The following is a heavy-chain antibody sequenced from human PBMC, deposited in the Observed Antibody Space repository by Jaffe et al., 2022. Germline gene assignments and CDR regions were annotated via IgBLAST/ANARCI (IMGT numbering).Heavy chain of an antibody. D-gene: IGHD3-10*01. V-gene: IGHV1-2*02. Sequence: QVQLVQSGAEVKKPGASVKVSCKASGYTFTGYYMHWVRQAPGQGLEWMGWINPNSGGTNYAQKFQGRVTMTRDTSISTAYMELSRLRSDDTAVYYCAREWDDMVRGVITTDYNWFDPWGQGTLVTVSS. J-gene: IGHJ5*02. CDR1: GYTFTGYY. CDR2: INPNSGGT. CDR3: AREWDDMVRGVITTDYNWFDP.